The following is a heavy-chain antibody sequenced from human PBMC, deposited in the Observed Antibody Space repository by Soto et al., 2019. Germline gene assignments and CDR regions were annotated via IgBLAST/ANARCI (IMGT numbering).Heavy chain of an antibody. V-gene: IGHV3-23*01. D-gene: IGHD6-13*01. CDR3: ARRGPGTYFDY. J-gene: IGHJ4*02. CDR1: GFTFSSYA. Sequence: EVQLLDSGGGLVQPGGSLRLSCAASGFTFSSYAMNWVRQAPGKGLEWVSVISGSGGSTYYADSVKGRFTISSDNSKNTLYLQMNSLRAEETAVYYCARRGPGTYFDYWGQGSLVTVSS. CDR2: ISGSGGST.